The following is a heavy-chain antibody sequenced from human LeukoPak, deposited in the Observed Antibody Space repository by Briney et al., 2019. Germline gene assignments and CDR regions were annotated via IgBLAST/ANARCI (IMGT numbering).Heavy chain of an antibody. CDR2: IYNSGST. CDR3: ARIGITHSTGWQHFDY. D-gene: IGHD6-19*01. CDR1: GDSLGNYY. Sequence: SETLSLTCTVSGDSLGNYYWNWIRQPAGKGLEWLGRIYNSGSTNYNPSLKSRISMSVDTSRNQFSLKLSSVTAADTAVYYCARIGITHSTGWQHFDYWGQGTLVTVSS. V-gene: IGHV4-4*07. J-gene: IGHJ4*02.